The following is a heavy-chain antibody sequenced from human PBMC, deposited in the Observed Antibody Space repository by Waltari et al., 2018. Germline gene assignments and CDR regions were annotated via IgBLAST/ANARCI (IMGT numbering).Heavy chain of an antibody. D-gene: IGHD3-9*01. CDR1: GASISTGYYY. J-gene: IGHJ4*02. Sequence: QVQLQESGPGLVKPSQTLSLTCTVSGASISTGYYYWTWIRQYPGKGLEWIGYIYFRRSNYYHPALKSRVTISRDTSKNQFSLKMTSVTAADTAIYYCVRQAPEYDILNGPPKVPIDYWGQGTLVTVSS. CDR2: IYFRRSN. CDR3: VRQAPEYDILNGPPKVPIDY. V-gene: IGHV4-31*03.